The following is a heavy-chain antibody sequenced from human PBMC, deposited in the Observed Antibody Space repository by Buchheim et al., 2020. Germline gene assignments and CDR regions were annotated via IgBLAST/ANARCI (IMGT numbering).Heavy chain of an antibody. J-gene: IGHJ6*02. D-gene: IGHD3-3*01. CDR3: ARGPGDDFWSSYYTETYYYYYGMDV. CDR2: INPNSGGT. Sequence: QVQLVQSGAEVKKPGASVKVSCKASGYTFTGYYMHWVRQAPGQGLEWMGWINPNSGGTNYAQKFQGWVTMTRDTSISTAYMELSRLRSDDTAVYYCARGPGDDFWSSYYTETYYYYYGMDVWGQGTT. V-gene: IGHV1-2*04. CDR1: GYTFTGYY.